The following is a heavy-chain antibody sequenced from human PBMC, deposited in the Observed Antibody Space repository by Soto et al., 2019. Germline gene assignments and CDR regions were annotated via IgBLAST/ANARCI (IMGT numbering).Heavy chain of an antibody. Sequence: LXLSGTAAGFTFGDYAMSWVRQAPGKGLEWVGFIRSKAYGVTTEYAASVKGRFTISRDDSKSIAYLQMNGLKTEDTAVYYCTRARDFWSGYRIRYYYGMDVWGQGTTVTVSS. CDR2: IRSKAYGVTT. V-gene: IGHV3-49*04. CDR1: GFTFGDYA. CDR3: TRARDFWSGYRIRYYYGMDV. D-gene: IGHD3-3*01. J-gene: IGHJ6*02.